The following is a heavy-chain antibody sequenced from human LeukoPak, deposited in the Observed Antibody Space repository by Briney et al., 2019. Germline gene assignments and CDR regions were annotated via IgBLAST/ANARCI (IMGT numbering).Heavy chain of an antibody. J-gene: IGHJ6*03. CDR2: IIPIFGTA. Sequence: SVKVSYKPSGGTFSSYAISWVRQAPGQGLEWMGGIIPIFGTANYAQKFQGRVTITADESTSTAYMELSSLRSEDTAVYYCARVVVPAAIPYYYYYMDVWGKGTTVTVSS. CDR1: GGTFSSYA. CDR3: ARVVVPAAIPYYYYYMDV. D-gene: IGHD2-2*02. V-gene: IGHV1-69*13.